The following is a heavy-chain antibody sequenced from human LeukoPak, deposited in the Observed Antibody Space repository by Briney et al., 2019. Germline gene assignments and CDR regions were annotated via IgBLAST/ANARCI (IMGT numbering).Heavy chain of an antibody. CDR2: LSGSGDST. V-gene: IGHV3-23*01. D-gene: IGHD4-17*01. Sequence: GGSLRLSCAVSGFTFRSYAMSWVRQAPGKGLEWVSALSGSGDSTYYADSVKGRLTIPRDNSNNTLYLQMNSLRVEDTAVYHRAKSPNVRGIDYAALDFWGQGTMVTVSS. J-gene: IGHJ3*01. CDR1: GFTFRSYA. CDR3: AKSPNVRGIDYAALDF.